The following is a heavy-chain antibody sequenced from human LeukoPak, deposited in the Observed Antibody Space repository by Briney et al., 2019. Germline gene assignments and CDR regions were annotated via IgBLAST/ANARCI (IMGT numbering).Heavy chain of an antibody. J-gene: IGHJ4*02. V-gene: IGHV3-9*01. CDR1: GFIFNNYA. Sequence: GGSLRLSCAGSGFIFNNYAMHWVRQPPGKGLEWVSGISWNSGTIDYADSVRGRFTISRDNAKNSLYLRMDSLRVEDTAFYYCAKDNRRHYTSGPNPDSLHWGQGALVTVSS. CDR2: ISWNSGTI. CDR3: AKDNRRHYTSGPNPDSLH. D-gene: IGHD6-19*01.